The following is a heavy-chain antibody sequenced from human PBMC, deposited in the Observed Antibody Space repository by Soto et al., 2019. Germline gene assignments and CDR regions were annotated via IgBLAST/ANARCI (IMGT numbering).Heavy chain of an antibody. D-gene: IGHD2-2*01. CDR1: GFTFSNYA. J-gene: IGHJ4*02. V-gene: IGHV3-30-3*01. CDR3: ARGGVTTSWYFDY. Sequence: QVQLVESGGGVVQPGRSLRLSCTASGFTFSNYAMHWVRQAPGKGLEWVTVISYDGNNIYYADSVKGRFTISRDNSKNTLYLQMNSLRAEDTAVYYCARGGVTTSWYFDYWVQGTQVTVSS. CDR2: ISYDGNNI.